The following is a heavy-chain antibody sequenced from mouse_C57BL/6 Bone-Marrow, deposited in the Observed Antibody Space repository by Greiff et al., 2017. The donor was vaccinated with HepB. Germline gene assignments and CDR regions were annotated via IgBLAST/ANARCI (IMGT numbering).Heavy chain of an antibody. CDR2: IDPSDSYT. D-gene: IGHD1-1*01. V-gene: IGHV1-59*01. CDR1: GYTFTSYW. CDR3: ARSRYGTSWAY. Sequence: QVQLQQPGAELVRPGTSVKLSCKASGYTFTSYWMHWVKQRPGQGLEWIGVIDPSDSYTNYNQKFKGKATLTVDTSSSTAYMQLSSLTSEDSAVYYCARSRYGTSWAYWGQGTLVTVSA. J-gene: IGHJ3*01.